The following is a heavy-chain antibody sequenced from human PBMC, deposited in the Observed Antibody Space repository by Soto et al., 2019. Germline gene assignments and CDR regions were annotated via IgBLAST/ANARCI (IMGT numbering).Heavy chain of an antibody. D-gene: IGHD1-26*01. J-gene: IGHJ6*02. Sequence: EVQLVESGGGLIQPGGSLRLSCAASGFTVSSNYMSWVRQAPGKGLEWVSVIYSGGSTYYADSVKGRFTISRDNSKNTRYLQMNSLRAEDTAVYYCARDLIQPGIVGAINYYGMDVRGQGTTVTVSS. CDR3: ARDLIQPGIVGAINYYGMDV. CDR2: IYSGGST. V-gene: IGHV3-53*01. CDR1: GFTVSSNY.